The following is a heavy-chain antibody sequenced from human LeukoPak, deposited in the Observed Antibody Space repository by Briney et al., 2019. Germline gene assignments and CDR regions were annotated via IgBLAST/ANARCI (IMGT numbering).Heavy chain of an antibody. J-gene: IGHJ4*02. CDR2: INHSGRT. CDR1: GGSFSGYY. V-gene: IGHV4-34*01. Sequence: PSETLSLTCAVYGGSFSGYYWSWIRQPPGKGLEWIGEINHSGRTNYNPSLKSRVTISVDTSKNQFSLKLSSVTAADTAVYYCARAGDSSGYCDSWGQGTLVTVSS. CDR3: ARAGDSSGYCDS. D-gene: IGHD3-22*01.